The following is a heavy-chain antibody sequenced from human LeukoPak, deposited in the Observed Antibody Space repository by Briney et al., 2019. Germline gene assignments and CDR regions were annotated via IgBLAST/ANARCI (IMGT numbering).Heavy chain of an antibody. CDR1: GGTFSSYA. CDR3: ATDGDNYDILTGYYS. Sequence: ASVKVSCKASGGTFSSYAISWVRQAPGQGLEWMGGIIPIFGTANYAQKFQGRVTMTEDTSTDTAYMELSSLRSEDTAVYYCATDGDNYDILTGYYSWGQGTLVTVSS. V-gene: IGHV1-69*06. J-gene: IGHJ4*02. D-gene: IGHD3-9*01. CDR2: IIPIFGTA.